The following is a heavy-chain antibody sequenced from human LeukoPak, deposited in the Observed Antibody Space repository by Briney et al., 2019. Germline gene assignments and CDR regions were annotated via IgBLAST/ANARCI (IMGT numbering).Heavy chain of an antibody. V-gene: IGHV3-23*01. J-gene: IGHJ4*02. Sequence: GGSLRLSCAASGFTFSSYAMSWVRQAPGKGLEWVSAISGSGGSTYYADSVKGRFTISRDNSENMVYLQMNSLRAEDTSIYYCAKVLWEDVYYFDYWGQGTLVTVSS. CDR1: GFTFSSYA. CDR3: AKVLWEDVYYFDY. CDR2: ISGSGGST. D-gene: IGHD1-26*01.